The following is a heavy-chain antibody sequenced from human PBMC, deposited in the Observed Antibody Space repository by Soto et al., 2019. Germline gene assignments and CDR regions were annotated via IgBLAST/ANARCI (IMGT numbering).Heavy chain of an antibody. D-gene: IGHD3-16*01. V-gene: IGHV4-4*02. CDR1: GGSVTISNW. CDR2: IHHSGST. Sequence: SETLSLTCAVSGGSVTISNWWSWVRQTPGKGLEWIGQIHHSGSTNYNPSLTSRVTISVDKSKNQFSLEMKSVTAADTAVYYWARGGYYFYRDFWGKGTTVTASS. CDR3: ARGGYYFYRDF. J-gene: IGHJ6*03.